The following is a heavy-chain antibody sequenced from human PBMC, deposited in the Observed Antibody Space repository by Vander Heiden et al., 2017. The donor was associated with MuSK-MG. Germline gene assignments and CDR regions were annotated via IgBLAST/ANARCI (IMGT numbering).Heavy chain of an antibody. Sequence: QVQLVESGGGVVQPGRSLRLSCAASGFTFSIYATPWVRPAPGKGLEWVAVRSYDGNIKYYADSVKGRFTISRDNSNNTLYLQMNSLRPDDTAVYYCARRSTPNGMDVWGQGTTATVSS. CDR3: ARRSTPNGMDV. V-gene: IGHV3-30*04. CDR2: RSYDGNIK. CDR1: GFTFSIYA. J-gene: IGHJ6*02.